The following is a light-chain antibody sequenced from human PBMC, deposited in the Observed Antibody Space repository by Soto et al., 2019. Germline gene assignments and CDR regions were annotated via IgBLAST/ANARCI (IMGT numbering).Light chain of an antibody. V-gene: IGKV1-5*01. CDR1: QNIRGL. CDR3: QQYHSYWT. CDR2: DAS. Sequence: DFQMTQSPSTLSSSLGDRVTITCGASQNIRGLFAWFQQKPGKAPKLLIYDASSLESGAPHRFSGSGSGTEFTLTISSMKTDDFSTYYCQQYHSYWTFGQGTKVDIK. J-gene: IGKJ1*01.